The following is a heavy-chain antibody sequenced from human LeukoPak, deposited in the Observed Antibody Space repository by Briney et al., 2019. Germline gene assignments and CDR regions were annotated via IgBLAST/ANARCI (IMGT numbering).Heavy chain of an antibody. CDR1: GFTFSAYS. CDR3: ARDVYSGSYPFDY. V-gene: IGHV3-48*01. CDR2: ISSSSSTI. D-gene: IGHD1-26*01. J-gene: IGHJ4*02. Sequence: PGGSLRLSCATSGFTFSAYSMNWVRQAPGKGLEWVSYISSSSSTIYYADSVKGRFTISRDNAKNSLYLQMNSLRAEDTAVYYCARDVYSGSYPFDYWGQGTLVTVSS.